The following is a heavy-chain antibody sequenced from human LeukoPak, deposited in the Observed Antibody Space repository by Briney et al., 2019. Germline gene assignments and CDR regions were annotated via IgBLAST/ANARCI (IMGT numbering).Heavy chain of an antibody. CDR3: ARDANLYFFDY. Sequence: ASVKVSCKASGYTFTGYYMHWVRQAPGQGLEWVGWINPDSAGTDYAQKFQGRVTMTRDTSISTAYMELSGLTSDDTAVYYCARDANLYFFDYWGQGTLVTVSS. CDR1: GYTFTGYY. V-gene: IGHV1-2*02. CDR2: INPDSAGT. J-gene: IGHJ4*02. D-gene: IGHD1-14*01.